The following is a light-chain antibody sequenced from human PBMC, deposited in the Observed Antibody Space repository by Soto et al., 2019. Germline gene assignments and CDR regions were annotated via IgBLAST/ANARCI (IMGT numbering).Light chain of an antibody. Sequence: DIHMTQSPSTLSASVGDRVTITCRASQNIGIWLAWYQQKPRKAPKLLIYKASSLDSGVPSRFSGSGSGTDFTLTISSLEPEDFAVYYCQQRSNWPPLITFGQGTKVDIK. CDR3: QQRSNWPPLIT. CDR2: KAS. J-gene: IGKJ1*01. CDR1: QNIGIW. V-gene: IGKV1-5*03.